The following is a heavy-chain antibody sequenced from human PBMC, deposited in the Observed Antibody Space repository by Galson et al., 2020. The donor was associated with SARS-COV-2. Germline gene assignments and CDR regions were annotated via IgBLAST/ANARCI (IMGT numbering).Heavy chain of an antibody. J-gene: IGHJ3*02. CDR2: NSIDGSNK. D-gene: IGHD2-2*01. V-gene: IGHV3-30*18. CDR1: GFTLSCFG. CDR3: AKATSKGYCSNMQCWCGAFDI. Sequence: GETLTIPSAASGFTLSCFGTHWLSQAPGKGPEWVGVNSIDGSNKLYADSVKGRFTISRDNSNSTLYLQMNSLRTEDTAVYYCAKATSKGYCSNMQCWCGAFDIWGQVTKVTVSS.